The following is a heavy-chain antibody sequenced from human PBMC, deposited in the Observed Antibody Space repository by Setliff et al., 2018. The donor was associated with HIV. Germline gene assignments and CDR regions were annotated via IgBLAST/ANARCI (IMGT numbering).Heavy chain of an antibody. D-gene: IGHD5-12*01. CDR3: ARSEGQWLRPEGALCDY. CDR2: MNPNSGNR. V-gene: IGHV1-8*03. J-gene: IGHJ4*02. Sequence: GASVKVSCKTSGYTFTSYDINWVRQATGQGLEWMGWMNPNSGNRGYAQKFQGRVTISRNTSISTAYMELSGLRSEDTAVYYCARSEGQWLRPEGALCDYWGQGTLVTVSS. CDR1: GYTFTSYD.